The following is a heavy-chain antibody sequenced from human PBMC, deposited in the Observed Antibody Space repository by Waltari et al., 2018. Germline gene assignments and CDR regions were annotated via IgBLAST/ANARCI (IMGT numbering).Heavy chain of an antibody. CDR1: GYSISSGYY. CDR2: IFHSGNI. V-gene: IGHV4-38-2*02. Sequence: QVQLQESGPGLVEPSETLSLTCSVSGYSISSGYYWGWIRQAPGKGLEWIWSIFHSGNIYYNPAPKSRGTISMDTSTNQFSLRLSSVTAADTAVYYCVRDDGDCSSCWPYYFDFWGQGTLVTVSS. J-gene: IGHJ4*02. CDR3: VRDDGDCSSCWPYYFDF. D-gene: IGHD6-13*01.